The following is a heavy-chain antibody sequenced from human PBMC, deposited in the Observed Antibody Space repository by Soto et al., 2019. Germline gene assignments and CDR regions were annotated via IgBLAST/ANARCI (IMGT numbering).Heavy chain of an antibody. J-gene: IGHJ4*02. Sequence: PSETLSLTCTVSGGSISSYYWSWIRQPPGKGLEWIGYIYYSGSTNYNPSLKSRVTISVDTSKNQFSLKLSSVTAADTAVYYCARRPYGDPLLDYWGQGTLVTVSS. V-gene: IGHV4-59*08. D-gene: IGHD4-17*01. CDR2: IYYSGST. CDR1: GGSISSYY. CDR3: ARRPYGDPLLDY.